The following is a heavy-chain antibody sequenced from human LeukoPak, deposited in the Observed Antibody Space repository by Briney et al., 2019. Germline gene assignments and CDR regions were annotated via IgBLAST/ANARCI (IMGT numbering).Heavy chain of an antibody. CDR2: ISAYNGNT. Sequence: ASVKVSCKASGYTFTSYGISWVRQAPGQGLEWMGWISAYNGNTNYAQKLQGRVTMTTDTSTSTAYMELRSLRSDDTAVYYCARATVTTYYYYYYYYMDVWGKGTTVTVSS. J-gene: IGHJ6*03. CDR3: ARATVTTYYYYYYYYMDV. D-gene: IGHD4-17*01. CDR1: GYTFTSYG. V-gene: IGHV1-18*01.